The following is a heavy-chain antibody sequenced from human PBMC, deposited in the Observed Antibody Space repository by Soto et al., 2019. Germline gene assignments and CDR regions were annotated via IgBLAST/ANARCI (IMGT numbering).Heavy chain of an antibody. CDR1: GFTVSSNY. CDR3: ARDLTEEYCSGGSCYYYYMDV. V-gene: IGHV3-53*04. D-gene: IGHD2-15*01. Sequence: EVQLVESGGGLVQPGGSLRLSCAASGFTVSSNYMSWVRQAPGKGLEWVSVIYSGGSTYYADSVKGRFTISRHNSKNTLYLQMNSLRAEDTAVYYCARDLTEEYCSGGSCYYYYMDVWGKGTTVTVSS. CDR2: IYSGGST. J-gene: IGHJ6*03.